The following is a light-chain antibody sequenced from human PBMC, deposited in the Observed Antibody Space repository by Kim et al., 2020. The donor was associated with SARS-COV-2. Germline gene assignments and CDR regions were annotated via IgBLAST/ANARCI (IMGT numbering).Light chain of an antibody. CDR2: QAS. CDR1: QDIGDR. V-gene: IGKV1-27*01. CDR3: QNYDRSPLI. Sequence: DLQMTQSPPSLSASIGDRVTITCRASQDIGDRLGWYQQRPGEVPNLLIFQASSLQSGVPSRFSGRGSGTHFTLTISSLQPEDVATYYCQNYDRSPLIFGGGTKVDIK. J-gene: IGKJ4*01.